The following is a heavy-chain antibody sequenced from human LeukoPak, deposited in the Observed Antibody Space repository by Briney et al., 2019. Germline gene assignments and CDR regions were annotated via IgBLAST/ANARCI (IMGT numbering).Heavy chain of an antibody. CDR2: IKQDGSEK. CDR1: GFTFSSYW. Sequence: PGGSLRLSCAASGFTFSSYWMSWVRQAPGKGLEWVANIKQDGSEKYYVDSVKGRFTISRDNAKNSLYLQKNSLRAEDTAVYYCARDTRHNAFDIWGQGTMVTVSS. CDR3: ARDTRHNAFDI. D-gene: IGHD1-14*01. V-gene: IGHV3-7*01. J-gene: IGHJ3*02.